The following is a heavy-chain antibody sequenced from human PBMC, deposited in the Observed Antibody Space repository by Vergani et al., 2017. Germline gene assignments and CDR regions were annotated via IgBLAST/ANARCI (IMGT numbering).Heavy chain of an antibody. CDR2: IRYDGSNK. J-gene: IGHJ4*02. D-gene: IGHD3-10*01. V-gene: IGHV3-30*02. CDR1: GFTFSSYG. Sequence: QVQLVESGGGVVQPGGSLRLSCAASGFTFSSYGMHWVRQAPVKGLEWVAFIRYDGSNKYYADSVKGRFTISRDNSKNTLYLQMNSLRAEDTAVYYCAKGGLYGSVDYWGQGTLVTVSS. CDR3: AKGGLYGSVDY.